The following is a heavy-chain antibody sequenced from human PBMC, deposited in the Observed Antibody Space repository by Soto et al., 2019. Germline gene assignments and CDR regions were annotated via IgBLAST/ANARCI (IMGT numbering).Heavy chain of an antibody. J-gene: IGHJ4*02. CDR1: GGSISSGHYF. Sequence: SETLSLTCTVSGGSISSGHYFWGWIRHHPGKGLEWIGYIYSSGSTYYNPSLKSRVTVSVDTSKNQFSLQLSSVTAADTAVYYCARGFYYDSSGYLSYYFDYWGQGTLVTFSS. D-gene: IGHD3-22*01. CDR2: IYSSGST. V-gene: IGHV4-31*03. CDR3: ARGFYYDSSGYLSYYFDY.